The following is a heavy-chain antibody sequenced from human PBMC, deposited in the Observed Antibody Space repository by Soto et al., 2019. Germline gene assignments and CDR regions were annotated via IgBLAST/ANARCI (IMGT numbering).Heavy chain of an antibody. V-gene: IGHV3-30-3*01. CDR2: ITYDGSNQ. CDR1: GFIFSSYT. J-gene: IGHJ4*02. Sequence: GGSLTLSCTASGFIFSSYTMHWVRQAPGKGLEWVGVITYDGSNQYYADSVKGRFTISRDNSRNMLFLQMNSLRPDDTAVYYCARAPSGSYPEFDYWGQGTLVTVSS. D-gene: IGHD1-26*01. CDR3: ARAPSGSYPEFDY.